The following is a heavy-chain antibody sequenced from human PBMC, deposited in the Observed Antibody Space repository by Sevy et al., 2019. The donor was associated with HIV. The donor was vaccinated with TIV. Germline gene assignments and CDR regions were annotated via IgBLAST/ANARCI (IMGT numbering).Heavy chain of an antibody. CDR2: IDWDDDK. D-gene: IGHD3-22*01. CDR1: GFSLSTSGMC. Sequence: SGPTLVKPTQTLTLTCTFSGFSLSTSGMCVSWIRQPPGKALEWLALIDWDDDKYYSTSLKTRLTIPKDTSKNQVVLTMTNMDPVDTATYYCARIQGPMIVVVTKYFQHWGQGTLVTVSS. CDR3: ARIQGPMIVVVTKYFQH. J-gene: IGHJ1*01. V-gene: IGHV2-70*01.